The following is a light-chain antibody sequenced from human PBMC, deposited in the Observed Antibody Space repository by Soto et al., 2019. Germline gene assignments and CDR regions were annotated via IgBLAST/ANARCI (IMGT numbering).Light chain of an antibody. V-gene: IGKV3-20*01. CDR1: QSVSSSF. CDR2: GAS. J-gene: IGKJ2*01. CDR3: QKYSYSLPYT. Sequence: EIVLTQSPGTLSLSPGERATLSCRASQSVSSSFLAWYQQKRGQPPRLLIYGASSRATGIPDRFSGNGSVTDFTLTISRLEPEDFAVYYCQKYSYSLPYTVGQGTKVDIK.